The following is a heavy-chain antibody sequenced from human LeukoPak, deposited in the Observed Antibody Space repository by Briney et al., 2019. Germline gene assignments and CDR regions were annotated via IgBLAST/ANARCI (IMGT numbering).Heavy chain of an antibody. CDR2: ISGSGGST. J-gene: IGHJ5*02. Sequence: GGSLRLSCAASGFTFSSYGMSWVRQAPGKGLEWVSAISGSGGSTYYADSVKGRFTISRDNAQNSLYLQMNSLRAEDTAVYYCARGRWYSSNWYNGWFDPWAREPWSPSPQ. D-gene: IGHD6-13*01. CDR3: ARGRWYSSNWYNGWFDP. V-gene: IGHV3-23*01. CDR1: GFTFSSYG.